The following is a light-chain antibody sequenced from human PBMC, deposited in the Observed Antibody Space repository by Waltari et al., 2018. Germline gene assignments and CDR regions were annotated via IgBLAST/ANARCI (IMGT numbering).Light chain of an antibody. CDR1: NNDIGNYNY. V-gene: IGLV2-14*01. Sequence: QSALTQPASVSGSLGQSITISCLGINNDIGNYNYVSWYQQFPGEAPRLIIYEVSNRPSRISRRFSGSKSGMTASLTISGLQADDEATYYCCSHTNIGTWVFGGGTTLTVL. CDR2: EVS. CDR3: CSHTNIGTWV. J-gene: IGLJ3*02.